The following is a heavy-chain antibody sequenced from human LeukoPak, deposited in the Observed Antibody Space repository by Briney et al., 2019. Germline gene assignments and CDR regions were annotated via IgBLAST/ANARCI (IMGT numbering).Heavy chain of an antibody. CDR2: ISGSGGST. Sequence: GGSLRLSCAASGFTFSRYAMSWVRQAPGKGLEWVSAISGSGGSTYYADSVKGRFTISRDNSKNTLYLQMNSLRAEDTAVYYCAKVSGGGSPVGYFQHWGQGTLVTVSS. V-gene: IGHV3-23*01. CDR1: GFTFSRYA. J-gene: IGHJ1*01. CDR3: AKVSGGGSPVGYFQH. D-gene: IGHD2-15*01.